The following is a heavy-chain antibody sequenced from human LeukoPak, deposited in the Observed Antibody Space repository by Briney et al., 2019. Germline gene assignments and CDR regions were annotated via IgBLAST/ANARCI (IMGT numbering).Heavy chain of an antibody. J-gene: IGHJ4*02. CDR3: ARLGFIVVVPAANPPYFDY. V-gene: IGHV5-51*01. Sequence: GESLKISCKGSGYSFTSYWIGWVRQMPGKGLEWMGIIYPGDSDTRYSPSFQGQVTISADKSISTAYLQWSSLKASDTAMYYCARLGFIVVVPAANPPYFDYWGQGTLVTVSS. D-gene: IGHD2-2*01. CDR1: GYSFTSYW. CDR2: IYPGDSDT.